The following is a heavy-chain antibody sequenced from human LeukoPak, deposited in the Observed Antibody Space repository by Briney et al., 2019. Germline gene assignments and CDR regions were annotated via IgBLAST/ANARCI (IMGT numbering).Heavy chain of an antibody. CDR3: AREGSSSWYDYYYYYGMDV. CDR2: INPSGGST. J-gene: IGHJ6*02. Sequence: ASVKVSCKASGYTFTSYYMHWVRQAPGQGLEWMGIINPSGGSTSYAQKFQGRVTMTRDTSTSTVYMELSSLRSDDTAVYYCAREGSSSWYDYYYYYGMDVWGQGTTVTVSS. D-gene: IGHD6-13*01. V-gene: IGHV1-46*01. CDR1: GYTFTSYY.